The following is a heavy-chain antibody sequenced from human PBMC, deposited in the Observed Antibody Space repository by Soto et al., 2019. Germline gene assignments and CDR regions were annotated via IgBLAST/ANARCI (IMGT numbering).Heavy chain of an antibody. CDR1: GFTFSSYE. Sequence: PGGSLRLSCAASGFTFSSYEMNWVRQAPGKGLEWVSYISSSGSTIYYADSVKGRFTISRDNAKNSLYLQMNSLRAEDTAVYYCARNSGSDYYYDSSGYYSAFDVWGQGTMVT. CDR3: ARNSGSDYYYDSSGYYSAFDV. D-gene: IGHD3-22*01. CDR2: ISSSGSTI. V-gene: IGHV3-48*03. J-gene: IGHJ3*01.